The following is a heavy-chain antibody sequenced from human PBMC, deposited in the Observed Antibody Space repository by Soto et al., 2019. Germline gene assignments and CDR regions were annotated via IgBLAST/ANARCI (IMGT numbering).Heavy chain of an antibody. V-gene: IGHV4-61*01. D-gene: IGHD3-10*01. J-gene: IGHJ6*02. CDR3: ARAGVVREVTYYYYGMDV. Sequence: QVQLQESGPGLVKPSETLSLTCTVSGVSVSSNSYFWSWIRQPPGKGLEWIGYIYDSGSTNYNPSLKSQVTISVDTSKNQFSLRLNSVTAADTAVYYCARAGVVREVTYYYYGMDVWGQGTTVTVSS. CDR1: GVSVSSNSYF. CDR2: IYDSGST.